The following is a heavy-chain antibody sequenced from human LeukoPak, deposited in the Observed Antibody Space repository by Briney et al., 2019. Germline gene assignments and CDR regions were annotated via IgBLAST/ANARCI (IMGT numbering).Heavy chain of an antibody. J-gene: IGHJ3*02. D-gene: IGHD3-16*01. Sequence: GGSLRLSCAASGFTFSNYWMNWVRQAPGKGLEWVASIKEDGSDEYYVDSVKGRFIISRDNTKSSLYLQMNSLRAEDTAVYYCASRGRAIWGQGTMVTVSS. CDR2: IKEDGSDE. CDR3: ASRGRAI. CDR1: GFTFSNYW. V-gene: IGHV3-7*01.